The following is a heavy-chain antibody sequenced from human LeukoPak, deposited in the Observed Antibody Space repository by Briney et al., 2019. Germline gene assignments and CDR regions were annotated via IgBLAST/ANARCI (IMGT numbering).Heavy chain of an antibody. Sequence: GGSLRLSRAASGFTFSSYGMHWVRQAPGKGLEWVAFIRYDGSNKYYADSVKGRFTISRDNSKNTLYLQMNSLRAEDTAVYYCAKALRYFDWLLLYWGQGTLVTVSS. V-gene: IGHV3-30*02. D-gene: IGHD3-9*01. CDR3: AKALRYFDWLLLY. J-gene: IGHJ4*02. CDR1: GFTFSSYG. CDR2: IRYDGSNK.